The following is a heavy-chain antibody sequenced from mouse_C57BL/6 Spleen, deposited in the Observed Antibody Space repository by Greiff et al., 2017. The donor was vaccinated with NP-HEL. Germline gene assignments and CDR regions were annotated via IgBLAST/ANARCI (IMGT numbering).Heavy chain of an antibody. V-gene: IGHV7-3*01. CDR2: IRNKANGYTT. Sequence: EVQVVESGGGLVQPGGSLSLSCAASGFTFTDYYMSWVRQPPGKALEWLGFIRNKANGYTTEYSASVKGRFTISRDNSQSILYLQMNALRAGDSATYYCARSSYYYGSSGLDYWGQGTTLTVSS. CDR1: GFTFTDYY. CDR3: ARSSYYYGSSGLDY. J-gene: IGHJ2*01. D-gene: IGHD1-1*01.